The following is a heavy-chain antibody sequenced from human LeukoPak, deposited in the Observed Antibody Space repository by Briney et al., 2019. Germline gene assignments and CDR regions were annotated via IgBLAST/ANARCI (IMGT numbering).Heavy chain of an antibody. CDR1: GFTFSSYA. V-gene: IGHV3-30-3*01. CDR2: ISYDGSDK. D-gene: IGHD3-22*01. J-gene: IGHJ4*02. CDR3: ARDPAFYDSSGYYDY. Sequence: GGSLRLSCAASGFTFSSYAVHWVRQAPGKGLEWVAVISYDGSDKYYADSVKGRFTISRDNSKNTLYLQMNSLRAEDTAVYYCARDPAFYDSSGYYDYWGQGTLVTVSS.